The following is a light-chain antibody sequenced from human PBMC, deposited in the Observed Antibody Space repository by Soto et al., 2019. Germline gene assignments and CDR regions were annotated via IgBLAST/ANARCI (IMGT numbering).Light chain of an antibody. Sequence: QSALTQPASVSGSPGQSITISCTGTSSDVGGYDYVSWYQQYPGKAPKLMIYEVSKRPSGVSNRFSGSKSGNTASLTISGLQAEDEADYYCSSYTSSSTLWVFGTGTKVTVL. CDR3: SSYTSSSTLWV. J-gene: IGLJ1*01. CDR1: SSDVGGYDY. V-gene: IGLV2-14*01. CDR2: EVS.